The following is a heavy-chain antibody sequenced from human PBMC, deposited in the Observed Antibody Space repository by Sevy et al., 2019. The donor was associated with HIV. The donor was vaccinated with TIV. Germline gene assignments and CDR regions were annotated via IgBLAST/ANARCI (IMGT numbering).Heavy chain of an antibody. CDR2: TYYRSKWYN. CDR1: GDSISSNSAA. Sequence: SQTLSLTCAISGDSISSNSAAWNWIRQSPSRGLEWLARTYYRSKWYNDYAVSVKSRIIINPDTSKNHFSLQLNSVTPEDTAVYYCAREIFFLGNWNPWYYGMDVWGQGTTVTVSS. J-gene: IGHJ6*02. V-gene: IGHV6-1*01. D-gene: IGHD1-1*01. CDR3: AREIFFLGNWNPWYYGMDV.